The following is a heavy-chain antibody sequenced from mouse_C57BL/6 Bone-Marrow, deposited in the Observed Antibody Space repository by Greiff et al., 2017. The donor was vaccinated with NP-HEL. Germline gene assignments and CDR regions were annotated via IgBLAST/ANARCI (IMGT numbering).Heavy chain of an antibody. D-gene: IGHD4-1*01. CDR3: NWDVAWFAY. J-gene: IGHJ3*01. Sequence: QVQLQQSGPELVKPGASVKISCKASGYAFSSSWMNWVKQRPGKGLEWIGRIYPGDGDPNYNGKFKGKATLTADKSSSTAYMQLSSLTSEDSAVYFCNWDVAWFAYWGQGTLVTVSA. V-gene: IGHV1-82*01. CDR2: IYPGDGDP. CDR1: GYAFSSSW.